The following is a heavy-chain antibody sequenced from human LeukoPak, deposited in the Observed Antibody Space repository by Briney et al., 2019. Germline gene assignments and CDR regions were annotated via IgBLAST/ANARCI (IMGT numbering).Heavy chain of an antibody. CDR3: ATPAQWELRSNAFDI. V-gene: IGHV1-24*01. D-gene: IGHD1-26*01. Sequence: ASVKVACKVSGSSLTELSMHWVRQAPGKGLEWMGGFDPEDGETIYAQKFQGRVTMTEDTSTDTAYMELSSLRSEDTAVYYCATPAQWELRSNAFDIWGQGTMVTVSS. CDR1: GSSLTELS. CDR2: FDPEDGET. J-gene: IGHJ3*02.